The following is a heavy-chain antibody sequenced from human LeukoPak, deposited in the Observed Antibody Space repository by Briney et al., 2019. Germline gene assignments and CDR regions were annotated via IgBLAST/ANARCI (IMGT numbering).Heavy chain of an antibody. CDR2: IYYSGST. CDR1: GGSISTSDYY. J-gene: IGHJ5*02. D-gene: IGHD6-19*01. Sequence: PSETLSLTCTVSGGSISTSDYYWGWIRQPPGKGLEWIGRIYYSGSTYYNPSVKSRVTISVDTSKNQFSLKLSSVTAADTAVYYCARVVAGWFDPWGQGTLVTVSS. V-gene: IGHV4-39*01. CDR3: ARVVAGWFDP.